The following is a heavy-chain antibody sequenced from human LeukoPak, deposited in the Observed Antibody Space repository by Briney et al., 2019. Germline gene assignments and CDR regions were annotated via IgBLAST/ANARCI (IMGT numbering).Heavy chain of an antibody. D-gene: IGHD3-10*01. CDR2: INHSGST. V-gene: IGHV4-34*01. J-gene: IGHJ5*02. CDR1: GGSFSGYY. Sequence: SETLSLTCAVYGGSFSGYYWSLIRQPPGKGLEWIGEINHSGSTNYNPSLKSRVTISVDTSKNQFSLKLSSVTAADTAVYYCARGGGYYYGSGSYCRFDPWGQGTLVTVSS. CDR3: ARGGGYYYGSGSYCRFDP.